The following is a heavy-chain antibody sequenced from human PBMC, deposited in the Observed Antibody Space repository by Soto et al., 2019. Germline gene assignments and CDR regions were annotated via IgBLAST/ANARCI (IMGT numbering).Heavy chain of an antibody. CDR2: IWYDGSDK. J-gene: IGHJ6*03. CDR1: GFTFSSYG. CDR3: ARAPGVAVPGPYSYYYMDI. Sequence: PGGSLRLSCAASGFTFSSYGMHWVRQAPGKGLEWVAVIWYDGSDKYYLDSVRGRFTISRDNSKKTLYLQMDSLRVEDTAVYYCARAPGVAVPGPYSYYYMDIWGKGTTVTVSS. D-gene: IGHD6-19*01. V-gene: IGHV3-33*01.